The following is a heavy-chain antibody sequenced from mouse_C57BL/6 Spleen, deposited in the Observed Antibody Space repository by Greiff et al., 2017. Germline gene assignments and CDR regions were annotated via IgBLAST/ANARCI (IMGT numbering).Heavy chain of an antibody. D-gene: IGHD1-1*01. J-gene: IGHJ2*01. CDR3: AREGSSYFDY. CDR2: IYPGDGDT. V-gene: IGHV1-80*01. CDR1: GYAFSSYW. Sequence: QVHVKQSGAELVKPGASVKISCKASGYAFSSYWMNWVKQRPGKGLEWIGQIYPGDGDTNYNGKFKGKATLTAEKSSSTAYMQLSSLTSEDSAVYFCAREGSSYFDYWGKGTTLTVSS.